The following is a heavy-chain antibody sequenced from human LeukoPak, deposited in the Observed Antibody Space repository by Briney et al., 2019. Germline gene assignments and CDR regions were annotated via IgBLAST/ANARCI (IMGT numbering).Heavy chain of an antibody. CDR2: IYYSGST. V-gene: IGHV4-39*01. J-gene: IGHJ5*02. Sequence: SETLSLTCTVSGGSISSSSYYWGWIRQPPGKGLEWIGSIYYSGSTYYNPSLKSRVTISVDTSKNQFSLKLSSVTAADTAVYYCARPMTTVTTGNRFDPWGQGTLVTVSS. CDR3: ARPMTTVTTGNRFDP. D-gene: IGHD4-17*01. CDR1: GGSISSSSYY.